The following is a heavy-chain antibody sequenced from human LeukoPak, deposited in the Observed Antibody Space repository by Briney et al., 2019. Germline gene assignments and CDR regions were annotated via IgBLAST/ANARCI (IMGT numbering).Heavy chain of an antibody. Sequence: SETLSLTCTVSGGSISSYYWSWIRQPPGKGLEWIGYIYYSGSTNYNPSIKSRVTISVDTSKNQFSLKLSSVTAADTAVYYCARRLGYCSSTSCYWYFDLWGRGTLVTVSS. CDR3: ARRLGYCSSTSCYWYFDL. J-gene: IGHJ2*01. V-gene: IGHV4-59*08. D-gene: IGHD2-2*01. CDR1: GGSISSYY. CDR2: IYYSGST.